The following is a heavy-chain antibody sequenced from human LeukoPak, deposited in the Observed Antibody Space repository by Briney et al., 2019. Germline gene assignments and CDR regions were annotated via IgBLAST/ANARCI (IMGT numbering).Heavy chain of an antibody. D-gene: IGHD2-2*01. V-gene: IGHV3-66*02. CDR1: GFTVSTNY. CDR3: ARDRGGYCSSTSCYRPDAFDI. Sequence: GGSLRLSCAASGFTVSTNYMSWFRQAPGKGLEWVSVIYSGGSTYHADSVKGRFTISRDNSKNTLYLQMSSLRAEDTAVYYCARDRGGYCSSTSCYRPDAFDIWGQGTMVTVSS. CDR2: IYSGGST. J-gene: IGHJ3*02.